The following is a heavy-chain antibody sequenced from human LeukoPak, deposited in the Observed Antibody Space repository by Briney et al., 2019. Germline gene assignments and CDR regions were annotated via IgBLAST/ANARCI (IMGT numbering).Heavy chain of an antibody. D-gene: IGHD2-15*01. CDR1: GGSFSGYY. CDR3: AREEFVVVVAAIERFNWFDP. J-gene: IGHJ5*02. Sequence: SETLSLTCAVYGGSFSGYYWSWIRQPPGKGLEWIGEINHSGSTNYNPSLKSRVTISVDTSKNQFSLKLSSVTAADTAVYYCAREEFVVVVAAIERFNWFDPWGQGTLVTVS. V-gene: IGHV4-34*01. CDR2: INHSGST.